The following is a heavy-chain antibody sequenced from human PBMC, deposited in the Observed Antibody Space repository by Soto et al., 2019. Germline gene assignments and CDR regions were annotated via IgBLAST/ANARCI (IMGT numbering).Heavy chain of an antibody. CDR2: IYYSGTT. CDR1: GYSISSSNW. CDR3: ARREIQGPIDY. V-gene: IGHV4-28*01. D-gene: IGHD1-26*01. Sequence: PSETLSLTCAVSGYSISSSNWWGWIRQPPGKGLEWFGYIYYSGTTYYNPSLKSRVTMLVDTSKNQFSLKLTSVTAVDTAVYYCARREIQGPIDYWGQGTLVTVS. J-gene: IGHJ4*02.